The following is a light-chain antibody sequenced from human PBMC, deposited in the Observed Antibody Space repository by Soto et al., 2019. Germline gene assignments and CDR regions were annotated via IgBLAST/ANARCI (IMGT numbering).Light chain of an antibody. V-gene: IGLV2-8*01. J-gene: IGLJ3*02. Sequence: QSALTQPASVSGSPGQSLTISCTGTSSDVGGYNYVSWYQQHPGKAPKLMIYDVSKRPSGVPDRFSGSKSGKTASLTVSGLQPEDEADYYCTSYAGSNIWVFGGGTKVTVL. CDR3: TSYAGSNIWV. CDR2: DVS. CDR1: SSDVGGYNY.